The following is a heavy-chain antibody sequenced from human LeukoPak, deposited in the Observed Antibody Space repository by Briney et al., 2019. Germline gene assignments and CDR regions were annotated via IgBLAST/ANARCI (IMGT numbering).Heavy chain of an antibody. CDR2: IYTSGST. J-gene: IGHJ3*02. V-gene: IGHV4-4*07. D-gene: IGHD3-10*01. Sequence: SETLSLTCTVSGGSISSYYWSWIRQPAGKGLEWIGRIYTSGSTNYNPSLKSRVNMSVDTCKNQLSLKLSSVTAADTAVYYCARVYYGLFAFDIWGQGTMVTVSS. CDR1: GGSISSYY. CDR3: ARVYYGLFAFDI.